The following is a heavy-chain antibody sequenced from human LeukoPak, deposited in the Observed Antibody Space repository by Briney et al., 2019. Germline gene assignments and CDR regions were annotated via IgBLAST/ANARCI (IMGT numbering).Heavy chain of an antibody. V-gene: IGHV3-23*01. J-gene: IGHJ6*03. CDR2: ISGSGGST. CDR1: GFTFSSYA. CDR3: AKNPAYCSSTSCLYHYYMDV. D-gene: IGHD2-2*01. Sequence: PGGSLRLSCAASGFTFSSYAMSWVRQAPGKGLEWVAAISGSGGSTYYADSVKGRFTISRDNSKNTLYLQMNSLRAEGTAVYYCAKNPAYCSSTSCLYHYYMDVWGKGTTVTVSS.